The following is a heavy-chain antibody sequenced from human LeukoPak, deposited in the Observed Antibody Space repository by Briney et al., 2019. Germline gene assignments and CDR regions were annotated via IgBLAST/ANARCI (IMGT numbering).Heavy chain of an antibody. D-gene: IGHD6-13*01. CDR2: ISSSGSTI. J-gene: IGHJ6*03. CDR1: GFTFSDYY. CDR3: ARSPMGIAAFPYYYYMDV. V-gene: IGHV3-11*01. Sequence: PGGSLRPSCAASGFTFSDYYMSWIRQAPGKGLEWVSYISSSGSTIYYADSVKGRFTISRDNAKNSLYLQMNSLRAEDTAVYYCARSPMGIAAFPYYYYMDVWGKGTTVTVSS.